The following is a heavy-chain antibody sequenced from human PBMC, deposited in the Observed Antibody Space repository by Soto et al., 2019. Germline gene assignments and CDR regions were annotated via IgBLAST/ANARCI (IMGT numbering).Heavy chain of an antibody. Sequence: SETRSLTCAVYGGSFSGYYWSWIRQPPGKGLEWIGEINHSGSTNYNPSLKSRVTISVDTSKNQFSLKLSSVTAAGTAVYYCASLREMATIKGDYYYYYGMDVWGQGTTVT. CDR2: INHSGST. CDR3: ASLREMATIKGDYYYYYGMDV. CDR1: GGSFSGYY. V-gene: IGHV4-34*01. D-gene: IGHD5-12*01. J-gene: IGHJ6*02.